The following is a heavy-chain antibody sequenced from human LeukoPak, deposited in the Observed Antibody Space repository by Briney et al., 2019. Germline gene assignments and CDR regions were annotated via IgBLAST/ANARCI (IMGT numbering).Heavy chain of an antibody. D-gene: IGHD3-10*01. CDR1: GFTFNDYG. Sequence: GRSLRLSCAASGFTFNDYGMHWVRQAPGKGLEWVSGISWNSGSIGYADSVKGRFTISRDNAKNSLYLQMNSLRAEDTALYYCAKDGSGSYVANWFDPWGQGTLVTVSS. J-gene: IGHJ5*02. CDR3: AKDGSGSYVANWFDP. CDR2: ISWNSGSI. V-gene: IGHV3-9*01.